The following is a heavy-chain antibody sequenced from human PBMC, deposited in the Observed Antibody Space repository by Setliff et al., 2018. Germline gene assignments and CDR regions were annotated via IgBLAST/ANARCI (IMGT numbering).Heavy chain of an antibody. V-gene: IGHV4-4*07. Sequence: SETLSLTCTVSGGSISSYYWSWIRQPAGKGLEWIGCIYTSGSTNYNPSLKSRVTMSVDTSKNQFSLKLSSVTAADTAVYYCARKGISAISGAFDMWGQGTMVTVSS. CDR3: ARKGISAISGAFDM. J-gene: IGHJ3*02. CDR1: GGSISSYY. CDR2: IYTSGST. D-gene: IGHD1-26*01.